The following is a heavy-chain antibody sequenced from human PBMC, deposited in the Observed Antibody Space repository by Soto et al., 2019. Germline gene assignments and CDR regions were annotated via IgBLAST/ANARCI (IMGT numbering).Heavy chain of an antibody. CDR3: AHAYGGTSWPNDAFDV. Sequence: QITLKESGPTLVKPTQTLTLTCTFSGFSLSADGVGVGWIRQPPGKALEWLALIYWDDDQRYSPSLKTRLTITKDTSKNQVVLTMTNMDPVDTATSYGAHAYGGTSWPNDAFDVWGQGTVVTVSS. D-gene: IGHD2-2*01. CDR2: IYWDDDQ. V-gene: IGHV2-5*02. J-gene: IGHJ3*01. CDR1: GFSLSADGVG.